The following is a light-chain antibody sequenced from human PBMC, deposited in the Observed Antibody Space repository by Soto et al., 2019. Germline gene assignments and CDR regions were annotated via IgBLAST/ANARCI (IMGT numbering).Light chain of an antibody. V-gene: IGKV3-15*01. CDR1: QSVTNK. CDR3: LQYHYWPWT. Sequence: EMLMTQSPATLSVSPWERVSLSCWASQSVTNKLAWYQQRPGQPPRLLLYDASTRATSVPATFSGSGSGTDFTLTISSLQSEDLGVYYCLQYHYWPWTFGQGTKVDI. J-gene: IGKJ1*01. CDR2: DAS.